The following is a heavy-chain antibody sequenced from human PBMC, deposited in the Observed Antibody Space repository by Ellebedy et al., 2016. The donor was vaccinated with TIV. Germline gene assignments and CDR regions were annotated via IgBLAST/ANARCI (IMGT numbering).Heavy chain of an antibody. V-gene: IGHV3-23*01. Sequence: GESLKISCAGAGFTFSNYSMNWVRQAPGMGLEWVSAISGSSGHTYYADSVKGRFTISRDNSKNTLYLQMNSLRADDTAIYYCAKGAYLNWFDPWGQGTLVTVSS. CDR2: ISGSSGHT. CDR3: AKGAYLNWFDP. CDR1: GFTFSNYS. J-gene: IGHJ5*02.